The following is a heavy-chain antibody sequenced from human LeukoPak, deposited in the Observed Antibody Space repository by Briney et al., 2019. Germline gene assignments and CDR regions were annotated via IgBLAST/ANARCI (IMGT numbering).Heavy chain of an antibody. D-gene: IGHD3-22*01. CDR3: ARDHYYDSSGYYPLDY. CDR1: GGSISSGDYY. CDR2: IYYSGST. V-gene: IGHV4-30-4*01. Sequence: SQTLSLTCTVSGGSISSGDYYWSWIRQPPGKGLEWIGYIYYSGSTYYNPSLKSRVTISVDTSKNQFSLKLSSVTAADTAVYCCARDHYYDSSGYYPLDYWGQGTLVTVSS. J-gene: IGHJ4*02.